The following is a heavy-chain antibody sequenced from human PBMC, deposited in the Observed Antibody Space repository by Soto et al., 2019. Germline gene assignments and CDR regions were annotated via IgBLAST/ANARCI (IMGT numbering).Heavy chain of an antibody. V-gene: IGHV1-69*13. Sequence: ASVKVSCKASGGSFSSYAISWVRQAPGQGLEWMGGIIPIFGTPSYAQKFQGRVTITADESTSTAYMELSSLRSEDTAVYYCAREYRSSSGRFDNWGQGTLVTVSS. CDR1: GGSFSSYA. D-gene: IGHD6-6*01. CDR2: IIPIFGTP. J-gene: IGHJ4*02. CDR3: AREYRSSSGRFDN.